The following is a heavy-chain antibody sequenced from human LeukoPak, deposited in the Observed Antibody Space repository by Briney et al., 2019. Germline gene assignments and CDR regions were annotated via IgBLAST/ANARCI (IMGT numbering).Heavy chain of an antibody. CDR1: GGSFSAYY. Sequence: SETLSLTCAVSGGSFSAYYWSWLRQPPGKGLEWIGEIYHSGSTNYNPSLKSRVTISVDTSKNQFSLKLSSVTAADTAVYYCARETSQKGAHYMDVWGKGTTITISS. CDR3: ARETSQKGAHYMDV. CDR2: IYHSGST. J-gene: IGHJ6*03. V-gene: IGHV4-34*01. D-gene: IGHD3-16*01.